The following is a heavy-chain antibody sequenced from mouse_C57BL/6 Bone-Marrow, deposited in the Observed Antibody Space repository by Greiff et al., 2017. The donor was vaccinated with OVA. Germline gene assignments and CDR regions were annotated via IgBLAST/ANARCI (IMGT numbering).Heavy chain of an antibody. Sequence: EVQLQESGGGLVKPGGSLKLSCAASGFTFSDYGMHWVRQAPEKGLEWVAYISSGSSTIYYADTVKGRFTISRDNAKNTLFLQMTSLRSEDTAMYYCARLNWDAFAYWGQGTLVTVSA. CDR3: ARLNWDAFAY. CDR1: GFTFSDYG. D-gene: IGHD4-1*01. V-gene: IGHV5-17*01. CDR2: ISSGSSTI. J-gene: IGHJ3*01.